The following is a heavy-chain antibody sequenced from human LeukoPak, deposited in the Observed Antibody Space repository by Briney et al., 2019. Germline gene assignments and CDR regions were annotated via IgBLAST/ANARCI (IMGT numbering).Heavy chain of an antibody. V-gene: IGHV3-30-3*01. CDR1: GFTFSSYA. J-gene: IGHJ3*02. D-gene: IGHD4-23*01. Sequence: PGRSLRLSCAASGFTFSSYAMHWVRQAPGKGLEWVAVISYDGSNKYYADSVKGRFTISRDNSKNTLYLQMNSLRAEDTAVYYCARVGYGGNSGYSGAFDIWGQGTMVTVSS. CDR3: ARVGYGGNSGYSGAFDI. CDR2: ISYDGSNK.